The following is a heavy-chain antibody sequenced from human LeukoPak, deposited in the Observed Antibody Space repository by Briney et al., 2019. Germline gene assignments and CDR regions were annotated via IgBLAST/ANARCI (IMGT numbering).Heavy chain of an antibody. D-gene: IGHD6-13*01. V-gene: IGHV4-4*07. Sequence: SETLSLTCTVSGGSISNYYWSWIRQPAGKGLEWIGRIYTSGTTHYNPPLKSRVTMSVDTSKNQFSLNLSSVTAADTAVYYCARFSSIAAAFDYWGLGTLVTVSS. CDR2: IYTSGTT. CDR3: ARFSSIAAAFDY. CDR1: GGSISNYY. J-gene: IGHJ4*02.